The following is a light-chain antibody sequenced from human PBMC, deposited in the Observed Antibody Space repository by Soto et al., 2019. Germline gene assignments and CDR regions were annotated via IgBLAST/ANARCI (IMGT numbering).Light chain of an antibody. CDR1: QSVSSNF. CDR2: GAS. Sequence: EIVLTHSPRTLSLSPGERATLSCRASQSVSSNFLAWYQEEPGQAPRLLIYGASNRATGIPDRFSGSGSGTYFTVAVNRLEPEDFALYYRRQYGRSLGVSLGAATKVDIK. V-gene: IGKV3-20*01. J-gene: IGKJ4*01. CDR3: RQYGRSLGVS.